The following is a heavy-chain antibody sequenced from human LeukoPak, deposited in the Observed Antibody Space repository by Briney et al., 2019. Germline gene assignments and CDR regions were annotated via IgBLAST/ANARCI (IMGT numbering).Heavy chain of an antibody. CDR1: GYSISTGYY. V-gene: IGHV4-38-2*02. J-gene: IGHJ3*02. Sequence: KASETLSLTCTVSGYSISTGYYWDWIRQPPGKGLEWIGTFYHGGSTYYNPSLKSRVTISVDTSKNQFSLKLSSVTAADTAVYYCARHDITISGLDAFDIWGQGTMVTVSS. CDR2: FYHGGST. CDR3: ARHDITISGLDAFDI. D-gene: IGHD3-9*01.